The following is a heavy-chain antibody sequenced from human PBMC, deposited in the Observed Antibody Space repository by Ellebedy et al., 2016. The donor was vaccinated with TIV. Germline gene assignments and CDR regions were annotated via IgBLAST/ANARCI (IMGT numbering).Heavy chain of an antibody. CDR2: IIPIFGTA. Sequence: SVKVSXXASGGTFSSYAISWVRQAPGQGLEWMGGIIPIFGTANYAQKFQGRVTITADKSTSTTYMELSSLRSEDTAVYYCARDHIVVVPAAGPRSGWFDPWGQGTLVTVSS. J-gene: IGHJ5*02. D-gene: IGHD2-2*01. V-gene: IGHV1-69*06. CDR3: ARDHIVVVPAAGPRSGWFDP. CDR1: GGTFSSYA.